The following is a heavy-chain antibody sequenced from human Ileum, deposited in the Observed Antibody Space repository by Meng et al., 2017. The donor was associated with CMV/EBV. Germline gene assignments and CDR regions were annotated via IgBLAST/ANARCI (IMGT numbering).Heavy chain of an antibody. CDR1: GYSVSRGTNS. Sequence: LSPCMMKTYRLLHLTCTFSGYSVSRGTNSGSVIRKTAGKGLVLIGQIYDNGIRYYNPSLESRLTISMDKSRNVFSLKLSSVTAADTAVYYCATYRKGDGGRGSWGQGTLVTVSS. V-gene: IGHV4-61*09. CDR2: IYDNGIR. J-gene: IGHJ5*02. D-gene: IGHD3-16*01. CDR3: ATYRKGDGGRGS.